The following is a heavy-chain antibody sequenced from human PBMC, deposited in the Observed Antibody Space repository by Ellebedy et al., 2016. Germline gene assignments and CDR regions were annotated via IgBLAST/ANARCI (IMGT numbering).Heavy chain of an antibody. CDR2: IGSHSNSR. CDR3: ARVIWGHNYGVDV. CDR1: GFSFSQYG. J-gene: IGHJ6*02. V-gene: IGHV3-48*04. Sequence: GESLKISXAASGFSFSQYGMNWVRQAPGKGLQWVSYIGSHSNSRQYADSVSGRFTISRDDAQSSLYLQMNSLRAEDTAVYYCARVIWGHNYGVDVWGRGTTVTVSS. D-gene: IGHD3-16*01.